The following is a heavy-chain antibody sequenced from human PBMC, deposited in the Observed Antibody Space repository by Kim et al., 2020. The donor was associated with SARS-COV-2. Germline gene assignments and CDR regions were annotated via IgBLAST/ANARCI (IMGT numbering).Heavy chain of an antibody. Sequence: GGSLRLSCAASGFTFSSYWMSWVRQAPGKGLEWVANIKQDGSEKYYVDSVKGRFTISRDNAKNSLYLQMNSLRAEDTAVYYCARDRIEDYYGSGNWWGQGTLVTVSS. CDR2: IKQDGSEK. V-gene: IGHV3-7*01. CDR3: ARDRIEDYYGSGNW. J-gene: IGHJ4*02. CDR1: GFTFSSYW. D-gene: IGHD3-10*01.